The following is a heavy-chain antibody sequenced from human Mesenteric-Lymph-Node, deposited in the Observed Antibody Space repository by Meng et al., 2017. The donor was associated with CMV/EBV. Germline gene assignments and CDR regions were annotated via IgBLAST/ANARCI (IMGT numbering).Heavy chain of an antibody. J-gene: IGHJ4*02. CDR1: GGSISSSSYY. CDR2: IYYSGSA. CDR3: ARVAQYSYGPGYFDY. D-gene: IGHD5-18*01. V-gene: IGHV4-39*01. Sequence: SETLSLTCSVSGGSISSSSYYWGWIRQPPGKGLEWIGNIYYSGSAYYNPSLKSRVTISVDTSKNHFSLKLNSVTAADTAVYYCARVAQYSYGPGYFDYWGQGTLVTVSS.